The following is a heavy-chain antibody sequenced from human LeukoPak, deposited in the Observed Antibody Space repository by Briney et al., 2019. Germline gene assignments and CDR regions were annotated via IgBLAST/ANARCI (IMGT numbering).Heavy chain of an antibody. D-gene: IGHD3-22*01. CDR1: GFTFSSYT. J-gene: IGHJ3*02. V-gene: IGHV3-21*01. CDR2: ISGSSSPI. Sequence: TGGSLRLSCAASGFTFSSYTMNWVRQAPGKGLEWVSSISGSSSPINYADSVRGRFTISRDNAKNSLYLQVNSLRAEDTAVYYCARDSHKFDSSGYYPDAFDIWGQGTMVTVSS. CDR3: ARDSHKFDSSGYYPDAFDI.